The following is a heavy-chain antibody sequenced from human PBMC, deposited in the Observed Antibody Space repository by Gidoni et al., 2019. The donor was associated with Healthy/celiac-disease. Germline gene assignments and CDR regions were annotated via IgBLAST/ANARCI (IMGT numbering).Heavy chain of an antibody. D-gene: IGHD3-10*01. CDR3: H. CDR2: INHRGST. J-gene: IGHJ4*02. V-gene: IGHV4-34*01. Sequence: QVPPQQRGAGLLKPSETLSLTCAVYGVSFSGYYWCWIRQPPGKGLAWIGAINHRGSTNYNPYLKSRVTRSVDTAVYYCARAPPDYYGSGSYRTPAHWGQGTLVTDSS. CDR1: GVSFSGYY.